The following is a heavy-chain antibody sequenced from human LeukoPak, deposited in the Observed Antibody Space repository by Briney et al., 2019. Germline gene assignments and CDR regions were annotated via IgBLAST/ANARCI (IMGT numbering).Heavy chain of an antibody. CDR1: GFTFSSYG. J-gene: IGHJ5*02. Sequence: PGGSLRLSCAASGFTFSSYGMHWVRQAPGKGLEWVAVIWYDGSNEYYVDSVKGRFTISRDNSKNTLYLQMNSLRAEDTAVYYCARAGGVGARWFDPWGQGTLVTVSS. V-gene: IGHV3-33*01. CDR2: IWYDGSNE. D-gene: IGHD1-26*01. CDR3: ARAGGVGARWFDP.